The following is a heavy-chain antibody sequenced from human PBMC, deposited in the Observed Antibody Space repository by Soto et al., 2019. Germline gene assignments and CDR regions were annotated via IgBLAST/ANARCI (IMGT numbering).Heavy chain of an antibody. Sequence: SGGSLRLSCAASGFAFSTYGMHWVRQAPGKGLEWVAVTTSDGARINYADSVKGRFTISRDNSRTTLYLQMNSLRIDDTAVYYCARKNPGREWELPDYWGQGTLVTVSS. D-gene: IGHD1-26*01. V-gene: IGHV3-30*03. J-gene: IGHJ4*02. CDR3: ARKNPGREWELPDY. CDR1: GFAFSTYG. CDR2: TTSDGARI.